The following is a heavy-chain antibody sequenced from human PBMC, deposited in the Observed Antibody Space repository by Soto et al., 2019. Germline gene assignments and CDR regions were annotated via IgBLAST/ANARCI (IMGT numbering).Heavy chain of an antibody. V-gene: IGHV4-59*01. CDR2: VYHTGRT. CDR1: TDSMRTYS. J-gene: IGHJ4*02. CDR3: ARDDTTGRLEF. Sequence: QVQLQESGPGLVRPAETLSLICSVSTDSMRTYSWTWIRQSPGKGLEWIGYVYHTGRTEYNPSLESRVTISIDMSKKQFSLQLTSVTAADTAVYFCARDDTTGRLEFWGQGTPVTVSS.